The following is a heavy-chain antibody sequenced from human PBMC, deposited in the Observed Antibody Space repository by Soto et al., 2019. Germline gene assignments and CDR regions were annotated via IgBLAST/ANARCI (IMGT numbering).Heavy chain of an antibody. J-gene: IGHJ6*02. CDR1: GFTFSSYG. CDR2: ISYDGSNK. V-gene: IGHV3-30*18. Sequence: QVQLVESGGGVVQPGRSLRLSCAASGFTFSSYGMHWVRQAPGKGLEWVAVISYDGSNKYYADSVKGRFTISRDNSKNTLYLQMNSLRAEDTAVYYCAKDQLRFLEWSRYGMDVWGQGTTVTVSS. CDR3: AKDQLRFLEWSRYGMDV. D-gene: IGHD3-3*01.